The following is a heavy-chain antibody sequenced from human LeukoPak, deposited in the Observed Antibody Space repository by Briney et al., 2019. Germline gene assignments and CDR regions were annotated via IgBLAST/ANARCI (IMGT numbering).Heavy chain of an antibody. Sequence: GGSLRLSCAASGLTFSDYYMTWLRQAPGKGLEWVAYISNSGNIIYYVDSVKGRFTISRDNVKNSLYLQMNSLRAEDTAVYYCARGCHHPTTWGQGTLVTVSS. J-gene: IGHJ4*02. CDR1: GLTFSDYY. CDR3: ARGCHHPTT. CDR2: ISNSGNII. V-gene: IGHV3-11*04. D-gene: IGHD1-26*01.